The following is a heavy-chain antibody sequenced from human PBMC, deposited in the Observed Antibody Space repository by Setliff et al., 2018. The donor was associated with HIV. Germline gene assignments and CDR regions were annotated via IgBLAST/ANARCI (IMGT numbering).Heavy chain of an antibody. Sequence: SETLSLTCTVSGGSISSYYFSWIRQPPGKGLEWIGYIYTSGSTNYNPSLKSRVTISADTSKNQFSLKLSSVTAADTALYYCARSDNFYSGSAGSNNVGLDCFDIWGQGTMVTVSS. CDR1: GGSISSYY. J-gene: IGHJ3*02. CDR3: ARSDNFYSGSAGSNNVGLDCFDI. CDR2: IYTSGST. D-gene: IGHD3-10*01. V-gene: IGHV4-59*01.